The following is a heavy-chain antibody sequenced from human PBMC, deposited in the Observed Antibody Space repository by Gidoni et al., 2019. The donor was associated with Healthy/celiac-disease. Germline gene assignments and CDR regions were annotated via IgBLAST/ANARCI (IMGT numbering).Heavy chain of an antibody. CDR1: GFTFRTYA. D-gene: IGHD6-13*01. J-gene: IGHJ3*02. CDR2: ISGSGGST. CDR3: AKDPPKYSSSWSDAFDI. V-gene: IGHV3-23*01. Sequence: EVQLLESGGGLVQPGGSLRFSCAASGFTFRTYAMSWVRQAPGKGLEWVSAISGSGGSTYYADSVKGRFTISRDNSKNTLYLQMNSLRAEDTAVYYCAKDPPKYSSSWSDAFDIWGQGTMVTVSS.